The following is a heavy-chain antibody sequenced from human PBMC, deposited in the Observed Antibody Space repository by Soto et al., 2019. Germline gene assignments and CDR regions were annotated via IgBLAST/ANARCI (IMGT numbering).Heavy chain of an antibody. CDR1: GGTFSSYA. Sequence: QVQLVQSGTEVKKPGSSVKVSCKASGGTFSSYAISWARQAPGQGLEWMGGIIPIFGTANYAQKFQGRVTITADESTITAYMELSSLRSEDTAVYYCARVPLGYCSGGSCYPSRYYYYGMDVWGQGTTVTVSS. CDR3: ARVPLGYCSGGSCYPSRYYYYGMDV. J-gene: IGHJ6*02. CDR2: IIPIFGTA. D-gene: IGHD2-15*01. V-gene: IGHV1-69*01.